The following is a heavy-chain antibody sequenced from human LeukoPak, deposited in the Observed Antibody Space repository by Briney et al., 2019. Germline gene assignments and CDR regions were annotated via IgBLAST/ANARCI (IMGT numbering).Heavy chain of an antibody. CDR3: ARDYYGSGSYSFRWDY. Sequence: GGSLRLSCAASGFSFSTYEMNWVRQAPGKGLEWVSYISSSGSTIYYADSVKGRFTISRDNAKNSLYLQMNSLRAEDTAIYYCARDYYGSGSYSFRWDYWGQGTLVTVSS. CDR1: GFSFSTYE. D-gene: IGHD3-10*01. J-gene: IGHJ4*02. CDR2: ISSSGSTI. V-gene: IGHV3-48*03.